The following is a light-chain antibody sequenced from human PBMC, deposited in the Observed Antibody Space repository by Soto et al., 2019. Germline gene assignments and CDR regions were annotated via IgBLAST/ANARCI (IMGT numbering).Light chain of an antibody. CDR1: SSDVGGYNF. Sequence: QSALTQPPSASGSPGQSVTISCTGTSSDVGGYNFVSWYQQRPGRAPKLMIYEVTKRPSGVPDRFSGSKSGNTASLTVSGLHDEDEADYYCSSYAGSDNLFGGGTKLTVL. J-gene: IGLJ2*01. CDR2: EVT. CDR3: SSYAGSDNL. V-gene: IGLV2-8*01.